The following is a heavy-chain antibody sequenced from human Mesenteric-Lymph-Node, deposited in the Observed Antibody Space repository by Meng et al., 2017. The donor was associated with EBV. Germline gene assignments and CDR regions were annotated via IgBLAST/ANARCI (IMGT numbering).Heavy chain of an antibody. CDR1: GDSVNSATYY. CDR2: VTSTGST. V-gene: IGHV4-61*01. D-gene: IGHD3-22*01. Sequence: QAQRRQARPELVKPSETLSLTCSAYGDSVNSATYYWSWIRKPPGKGLEWIASVTSTGSTNYNPSLMSRVTISLDTSKSQFSLTLTYVTAADTAVYYCASQGYYDSGAWGDYFDYWGQGSLVTVSS. CDR3: ASQGYYDSGAWGDYFDY. J-gene: IGHJ4*02.